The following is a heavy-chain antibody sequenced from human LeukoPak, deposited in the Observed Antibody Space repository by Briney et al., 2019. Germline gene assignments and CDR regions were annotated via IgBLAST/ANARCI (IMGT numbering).Heavy chain of an antibody. CDR1: GGTFSSYA. CDR2: IIPIFGTA. J-gene: IGHJ6*03. Sequence: SVKVSCEASGGTFSSYAISWVRQAPGQGLEWMGGIIPIFGTANYAQKFQGRVTITADESTSTAYMEMSSLRSEDTAVYYCARRADSSGTYYYYYMDVWGKGTTVTVSS. D-gene: IGHD3-22*01. V-gene: IGHV1-69*13. CDR3: ARRADSSGTYYYYYMDV.